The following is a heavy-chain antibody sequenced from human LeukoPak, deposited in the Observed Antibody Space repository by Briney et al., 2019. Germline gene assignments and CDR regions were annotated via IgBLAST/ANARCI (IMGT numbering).Heavy chain of an antibody. CDR2: MNPNSGNT. J-gene: IGHJ4*02. Sequence: GASVKVSCKASGYTFTSYDINWVRQATGQGLEWMGWMNPNSGNTGYAQKFQGRVTITRNTSISIAYMELSSLRSEDTAVYYCARVPYCSSTSCYRDFDYWGQGTLVTVSS. V-gene: IGHV1-8*03. D-gene: IGHD2-2*01. CDR3: ARVPYCSSTSCYRDFDY. CDR1: GYTFTSYD.